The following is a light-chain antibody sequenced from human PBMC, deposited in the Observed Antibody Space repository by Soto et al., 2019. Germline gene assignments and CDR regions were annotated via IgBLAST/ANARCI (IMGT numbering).Light chain of an antibody. J-gene: IGKJ1*01. CDR1: QAISSW. V-gene: IGKV1-5*03. CDR2: KAS. CDR3: HQYHSFSWT. Sequence: DIQMTQSPSTLSASVGDSVTITCRASQAISSWLAWYQQKPVKAPNLLIYKASRLENGVPSRFSGSGSGTEFTLTITSLQPDDFATYYCHQYHSFSWTFGQGTKVEIK.